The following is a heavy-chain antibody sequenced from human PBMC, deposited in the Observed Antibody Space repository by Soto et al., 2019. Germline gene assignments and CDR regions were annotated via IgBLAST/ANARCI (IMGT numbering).Heavy chain of an antibody. V-gene: IGHV3-23*01. Sequence: PGGSLRLSCAASGFTFSSYAMSWVRQATGKGLEWVSAISGSGGSTYYADSVKGRFTISRDNSKNTLYLQMNSLRAEDTAVYYCAKPGYSSSWYRAYFDYWGQGTPVTVS. CDR2: ISGSGGST. J-gene: IGHJ4*02. D-gene: IGHD6-13*01. CDR1: GFTFSSYA. CDR3: AKPGYSSSWYRAYFDY.